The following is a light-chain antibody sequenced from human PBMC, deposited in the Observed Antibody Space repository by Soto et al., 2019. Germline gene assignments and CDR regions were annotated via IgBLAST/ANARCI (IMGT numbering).Light chain of an antibody. CDR1: QSIGSW. V-gene: IGKV1-5*03. Sequence: DIQMTQSPSTLSASEGDGVTITCRASQSIGSWLAWYQQKPGKAPKLLISKATNLQSGVPSRFSGSGSGTDFSLTISSLQPVDSATYYCQQYNDFQYTFGQGTKLEI. J-gene: IGKJ2*01. CDR2: KAT. CDR3: QQYNDFQYT.